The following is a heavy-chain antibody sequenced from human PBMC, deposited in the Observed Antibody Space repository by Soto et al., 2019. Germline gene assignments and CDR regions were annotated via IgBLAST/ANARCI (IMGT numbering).Heavy chain of an antibody. J-gene: IGHJ4*02. D-gene: IGHD3-16*01. Sequence: EVQLVESGGGIVQPGVSVIISCAASGFTFSGSAIHWVRQTSGKGLEWLGRIKARSYNYATAYTASLKGRFTISRDDSKNTAYLQMTSLKTEDTGVYFCSRLGAGGDDRDSPPYYLDSWGQGTLVTVSS. CDR1: GFTFSGSA. V-gene: IGHV3-73*02. CDR2: IKARSYNYAT. CDR3: SRLGAGGDDRDSPPYYLDS.